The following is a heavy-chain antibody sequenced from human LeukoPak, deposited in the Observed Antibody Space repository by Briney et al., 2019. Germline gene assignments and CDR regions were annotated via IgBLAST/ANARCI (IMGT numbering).Heavy chain of an antibody. CDR2: IVVGSGNT. CDR1: GFTFTSSA. CDR3: AAALIDTYYYDSSGYPSDY. V-gene: IGHV1-58*01. J-gene: IGHJ4*02. D-gene: IGHD3-22*01. Sequence: SVKVSCKASGFTFTSSAVQWVRQARGQRLEWIRWIVVGSGNTNYAQKSQERVTITGDMSTSTAFMELSSLRSEDTAVYYCAAALIDTYYYDSSGYPSDYWGQGTLVTVSS.